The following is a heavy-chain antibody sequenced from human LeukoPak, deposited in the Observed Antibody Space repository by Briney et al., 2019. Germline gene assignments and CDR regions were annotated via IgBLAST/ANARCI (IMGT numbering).Heavy chain of an antibody. D-gene: IGHD1-26*01. J-gene: IGHJ4*02. V-gene: IGHV3-30*18. Sequence: HPGRSLRLSCAASGFTFSSYGMHWVRQAPGKGLEWVAVISYDGSNKYYADSVKGRFTISRDNSKNTLYLQMNSLRAEDTAVYYCAKGGSIIPYFDSWGQGTLVTVSS. CDR3: AKGGSIIPYFDS. CDR1: GFTFSSYG. CDR2: ISYDGSNK.